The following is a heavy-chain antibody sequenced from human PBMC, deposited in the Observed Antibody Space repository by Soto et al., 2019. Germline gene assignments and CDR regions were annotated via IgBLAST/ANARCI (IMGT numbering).Heavy chain of an antibody. Sequence: PGGSLRLSCAVSGFICSSYDMSWVRQAPGKGLEWVSTIHVGGSTHYEDSVKGRFTISRDTYKNTVYLQMNSLTAGDTAFYYCAKATATSGGAFEIYGQGTMVTVSS. D-gene: IGHD1-1*01. CDR3: AKATATSGGAFEI. CDR2: IHVGGST. J-gene: IGHJ3*02. CDR1: GFICSSYD. V-gene: IGHV3-23*01.